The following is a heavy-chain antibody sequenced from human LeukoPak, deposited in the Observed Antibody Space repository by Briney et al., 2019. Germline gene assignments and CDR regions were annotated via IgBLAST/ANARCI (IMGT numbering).Heavy chain of an antibody. V-gene: IGHV3-33*01. CDR1: GFTFSSYG. Sequence: GSLRLSCAASGFTFSSYGMHWVRQAPGKGLEWVAVIWYDGSNKYYADSVKGRFTISRDNSKNTLYLQMNSLRAEDTAVYYCARDPDNHSGSYTGDWGQGTLVTVSS. CDR2: IWYDGSNK. CDR3: ARDPDNHSGSYTGD. J-gene: IGHJ4*02. D-gene: IGHD1-26*01.